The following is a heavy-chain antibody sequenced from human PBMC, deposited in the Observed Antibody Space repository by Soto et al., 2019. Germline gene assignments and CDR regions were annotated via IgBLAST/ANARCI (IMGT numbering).Heavy chain of an antibody. V-gene: IGHV1-18*01. CDR2: ISAYNGNT. D-gene: IGHD3-22*01. CDR3: ARVVSGYDSSGYYYGLYPFDI. Sequence: ASVKVSCKASGYTFTSYGISWVRQAPGQGLEWMGWISAYNGNTNYAQKLQGRVTMTTDTSTSTAYMELRSLRSEDTAVYYCARVVSGYDSSGYYYGLYPFDIWSQGTMVTVSS. J-gene: IGHJ3*02. CDR1: GYTFTSYG.